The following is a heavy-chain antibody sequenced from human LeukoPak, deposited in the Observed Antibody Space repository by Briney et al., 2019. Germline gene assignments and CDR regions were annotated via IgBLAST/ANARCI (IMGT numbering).Heavy chain of an antibody. CDR3: ARAHPVGYCSSTSCYAGFDY. CDR1: GDSVSSNSAA. D-gene: IGHD2-2*03. V-gene: IGHV6-1*01. J-gene: IGHJ4*02. Sequence: SQTLSLTCAISGDSVSSNSAAWNWIRQSPSRGLEWLGRTYYRSKWYNDYAVSVKSRITINPDTSKTQFSLQLTSVTPEDTAVYYCARAHPVGYCSSTSCYAGFDYWGQGTLVTVSS. CDR2: TYYRSKWYN.